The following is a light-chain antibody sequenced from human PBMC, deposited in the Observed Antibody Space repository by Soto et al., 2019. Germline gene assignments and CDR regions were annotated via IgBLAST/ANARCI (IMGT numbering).Light chain of an antibody. J-gene: IGKJ3*01. CDR1: QSISSW. CDR3: QQHNRYPLT. V-gene: IGKV1-5*03. CDR2: TAS. Sequence: DIQMTQSPSTLSASIGDRVTITCRASQSISSWLAWYQQKPGKAPNLLIYTASNLESGVPARFSGSGSGTEFTLTISSLQPDDFATYYCQQHNRYPLTFGPGTKVDIK.